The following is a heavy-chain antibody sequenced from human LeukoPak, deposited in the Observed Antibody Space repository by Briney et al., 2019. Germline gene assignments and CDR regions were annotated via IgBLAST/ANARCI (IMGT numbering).Heavy chain of an antibody. V-gene: IGHV4-39*01. J-gene: IGHJ6*03. CDR1: GASISSTTYY. CDR3: ARHLYYYGSGSYSMYFYYFMDV. Sequence: PSETLSLTCTASGASISSTTYYWGWTRQPPGKGLEWIGSIYYSGNTYYNPSLRSRVTISVDRSINQFSLKLSSATAADTAVYYCARHLYYYGSGSYSMYFYYFMDVWGKGTTVTVSS. CDR2: IYYSGNT. D-gene: IGHD3-10*01.